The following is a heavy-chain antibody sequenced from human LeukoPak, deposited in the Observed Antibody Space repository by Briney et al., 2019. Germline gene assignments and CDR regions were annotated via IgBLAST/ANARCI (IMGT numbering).Heavy chain of an antibody. V-gene: IGHV3-23*01. CDR1: GFTLSSYA. CDR2: ISGSGGST. CDR3: AQVGATSPYYFDY. D-gene: IGHD1-26*01. J-gene: IGHJ4*02. Sequence: GGSLRLSCAASGFTLSSYAMSWVRQAPGKGLEWVSAISGSGGSTYYADSVEGRFTISRDNSKNTLYLQMNSLRAEDTAVYYCAQVGATSPYYFDYWGQGTLVTVSS.